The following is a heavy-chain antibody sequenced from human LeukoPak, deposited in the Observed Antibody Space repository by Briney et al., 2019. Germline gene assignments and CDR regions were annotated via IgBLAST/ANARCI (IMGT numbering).Heavy chain of an antibody. J-gene: IGHJ4*02. D-gene: IGHD6-13*01. Sequence: SETLSLTCTVSGGSISSYYWSWIRQPPGKGLEWIGYIYYSGSTNYNPSLKSRVTISVDTSKNQFSLKLSSVTAADTAVYYCASAYSGSWYRYWGQGTLVTVSS. CDR2: IYYSGST. V-gene: IGHV4-59*01. CDR3: ASAYSGSWYRY. CDR1: GGSISSYY.